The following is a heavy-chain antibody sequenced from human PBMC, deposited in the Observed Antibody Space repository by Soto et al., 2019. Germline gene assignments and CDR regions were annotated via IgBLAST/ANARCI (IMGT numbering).Heavy chain of an antibody. CDR3: AKDSYSGYGGMDY. CDR1: GFTFDDYA. V-gene: IGHV3-9*01. CDR2: ISWNSGSI. J-gene: IGHJ4*02. Sequence: GGSLRLSCAASGFTFDDYAMHWVRHAPGKGLEWVSGISWNSGSIGYADSVKGRFTISRDNAKNSLYLQMNSLRAEDTALYYCAKDSYSGYGGMDYWGQGTLVTVSS. D-gene: IGHD5-12*01.